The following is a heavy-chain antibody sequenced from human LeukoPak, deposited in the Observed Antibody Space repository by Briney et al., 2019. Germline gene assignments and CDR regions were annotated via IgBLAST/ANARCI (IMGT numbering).Heavy chain of an antibody. Sequence: GGSLRLSCAASGFTFSDYYMSWIRQAPGKGLEWVSAISGSGGSTYYADSVKGRFTISRDNSKNTLYLQMNSLRAEDTAVYYCAKDPLQGYYMDVWGKGTTVTVSS. D-gene: IGHD4-11*01. CDR1: GFTFSDYY. V-gene: IGHV3-23*01. J-gene: IGHJ6*03. CDR2: ISGSGGST. CDR3: AKDPLQGYYMDV.